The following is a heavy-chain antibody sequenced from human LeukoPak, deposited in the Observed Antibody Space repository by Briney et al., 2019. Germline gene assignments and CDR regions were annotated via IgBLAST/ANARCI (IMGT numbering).Heavy chain of an antibody. CDR3: AKGGSYYEADY. J-gene: IGHJ4*02. D-gene: IGHD1-26*01. Sequence: GGSLRLSCAASGFTFSSYGMHWVRQAPGKGLEWVAVIWYDGSNKYYADSVKGRFTISRDNSKNTLYPQMNSLRAEDTAVYYCAKGGSYYEADYWGQGTLVTVSS. V-gene: IGHV3-33*06. CDR1: GFTFSSYG. CDR2: IWYDGSNK.